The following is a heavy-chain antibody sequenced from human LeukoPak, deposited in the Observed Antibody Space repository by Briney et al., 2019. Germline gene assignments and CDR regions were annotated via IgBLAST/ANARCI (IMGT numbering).Heavy chain of an antibody. J-gene: IGHJ6*03. CDR3: ARETYYGSGSTNYYYYYYMDV. CDR2: IYYSGST. V-gene: IGHV4-59*01. D-gene: IGHD3-10*01. CDR1: GGSISSCY. Sequence: PSETLSLTCTVSGGSISSCYWSWIRQPPGKGLEWIGYIYYSGSTNYNPSLKSRVTISVDTSKNQFSLKLSSVTAADTAVYYCARETYYGSGSTNYYYYYYMDVWGKGTTVTISS.